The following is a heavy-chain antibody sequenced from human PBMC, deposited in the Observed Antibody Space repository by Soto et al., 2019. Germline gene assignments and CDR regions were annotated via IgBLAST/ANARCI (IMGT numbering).Heavy chain of an antibody. CDR2: ISGSVGST. J-gene: IGHJ5*02. CDR1: GLPFSSYA. V-gene: IGHV3-23*01. Sequence: GGSLRLSCTASGLPFSSYAMSWVRQATEKGLEWVSAISGSVGSTYYADSVKGRFTISRDNSKNTLYLQMNSLRAEDTAVYYCAKDLRFIPGTIVVVPVNWFDPWGQGTLVTVSS. CDR3: AKDLRFIPGTIVVVPVNWFDP. D-gene: IGHD2-2*01.